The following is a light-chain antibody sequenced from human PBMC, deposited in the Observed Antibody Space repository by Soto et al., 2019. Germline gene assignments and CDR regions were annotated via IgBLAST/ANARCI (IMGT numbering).Light chain of an antibody. CDR3: QYYGTSART. J-gene: IGKJ5*01. CDR2: GSS. CDR1: QSVGSD. V-gene: IGKV3-20*01. Sequence: EIVMTQSPATLSVSPGERATLSCRASQSVGSDLAWYQQKPGQAPRLLIYGSSTRPTGIPDRFSGSGSGTDFTLTISRLEPEDFAVYYCQYYGTSARTFGQGTRLEI.